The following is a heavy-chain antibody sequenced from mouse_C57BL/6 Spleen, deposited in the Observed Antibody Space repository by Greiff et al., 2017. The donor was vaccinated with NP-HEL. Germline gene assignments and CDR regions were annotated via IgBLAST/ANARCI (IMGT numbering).Heavy chain of an antibody. CDR3: ARGSSGYVYYAMDY. CDR2: IYPGSGST. V-gene: IGHV1-55*01. J-gene: IGHJ4*01. CDR1: GYTFTSYW. Sequence: VQLQQSGAELVKPGASVKMSCKASGYTFTSYWITWVKQRPGQGLEWIGDIYPGSGSTNYNEKFKSKATLTVDTSSSTAYMQLSSLTSEDSAVYYCARGSSGYVYYAMDYWGQGTSVTVSS. D-gene: IGHD3-2*02.